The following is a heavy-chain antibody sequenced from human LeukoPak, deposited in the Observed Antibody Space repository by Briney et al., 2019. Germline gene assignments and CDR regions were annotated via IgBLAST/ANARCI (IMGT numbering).Heavy chain of an antibody. CDR3: AKSADIVVVVAARGFDY. J-gene: IGHJ4*02. V-gene: IGHV3-30*18. CDR2: ISYDGSNK. D-gene: IGHD2-15*01. Sequence: GRSLRLSCAAPGFTFSSYGMHWVRQAPGKGLEWVAVISYDGSNKYYADSVKGRFTISRDNSKNTLYLQMNSLRAEDTAVYYCAKSADIVVVVAARGFDYWGQGTLVTVSS. CDR1: GFTFSSYG.